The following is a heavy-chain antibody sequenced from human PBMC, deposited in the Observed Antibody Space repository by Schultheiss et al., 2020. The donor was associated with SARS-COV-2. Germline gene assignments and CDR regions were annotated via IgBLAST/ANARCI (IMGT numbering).Heavy chain of an antibody. Sequence: GGSLRLSCTASGFIFSNYGMHWVRQVPGKGLEWVAVTWYDGSKKYHADSVRVRFTISRDNSKNTVYLQMNSLRVEDTAVYYCARVFGSIIDPVNYYYGMDVWGQGATVTVSS. J-gene: IGHJ6*02. D-gene: IGHD3-16*01. CDR1: GFIFSNYG. CDR3: ARVFGSIIDPVNYYYGMDV. V-gene: IGHV3-33*01. CDR2: TWYDGSKK.